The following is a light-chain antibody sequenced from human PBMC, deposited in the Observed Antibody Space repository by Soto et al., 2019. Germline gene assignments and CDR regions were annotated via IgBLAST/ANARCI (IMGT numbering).Light chain of an antibody. CDR1: QSLLHINGYNY. Sequence: DIVMTQSPLSLAVIPGEPASISCRSSQSLLHINGYNYLNWYMQKPGQSPQLLIYLGSNRASGAPDRFSGSGSGTDFTLRISRVEPEDAAFYYCVQGLQTPLTFGGGTKVEI. J-gene: IGKJ4*01. V-gene: IGKV2-28*01. CDR2: LGS. CDR3: VQGLQTPLT.